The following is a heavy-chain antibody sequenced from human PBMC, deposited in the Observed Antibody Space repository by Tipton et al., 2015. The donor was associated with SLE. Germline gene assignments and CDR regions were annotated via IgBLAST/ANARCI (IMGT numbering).Heavy chain of an antibody. CDR2: IYYSGVT. J-gene: IGHJ4*02. Sequence: TLSLTCTVSAGSISSGFYNSWNWSRQHPGKGLAWIGYIYYSGVTHYNPSLKSRVNISADTSNNQFSLKLISVTAADPAVYHCARDNGGYGDFDYWRQGTLASVSS. CDR1: AGSISSGFYN. CDR3: ARDNGGYGDFDY. D-gene: IGHD1-1*01. V-gene: IGHV4-31*03.